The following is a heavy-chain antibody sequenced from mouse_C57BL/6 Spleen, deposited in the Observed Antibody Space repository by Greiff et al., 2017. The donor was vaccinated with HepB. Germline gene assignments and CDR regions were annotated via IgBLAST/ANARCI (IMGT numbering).Heavy chain of an antibody. CDR2: IYPRSGNT. D-gene: IGHD1-1*01. CDR3: ASNYGSSGGYFDY. J-gene: IGHJ2*01. CDR1: GYTFTSYG. V-gene: IGHV1-81*01. Sequence: QVHVKQSGAELARPGASVKLSCKASGYTFTSYGISWVKQRTGQGLEWIGEIYPRSGNTYYNEKFKGKATLTADKSSSTAYMELRSLTSEDSAVYFCASNYGSSGGYFDYWGQGTTLTVSS.